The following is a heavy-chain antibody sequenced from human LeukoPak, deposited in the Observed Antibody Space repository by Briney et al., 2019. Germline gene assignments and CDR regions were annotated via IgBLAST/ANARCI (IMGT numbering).Heavy chain of an antibody. CDR1: GFTFSSYA. Sequence: GGSLRLSCAASGFTFSSYAMHWVRQAPGKGLEWVAVIWYDGSNKYYADSVKGRFTISRDNSKNTLYLQMNSLRAEDTAVYYCARDDSSGYHSSAVDYWGQGTLVTVSS. CDR3: ARDDSSGYHSSAVDY. V-gene: IGHV3-33*08. J-gene: IGHJ4*02. CDR2: IWYDGSNK. D-gene: IGHD3-22*01.